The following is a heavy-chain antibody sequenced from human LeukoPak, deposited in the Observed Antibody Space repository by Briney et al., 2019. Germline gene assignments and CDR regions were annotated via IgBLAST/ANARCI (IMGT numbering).Heavy chain of an antibody. D-gene: IGHD1-26*01. J-gene: IGHJ1*01. CDR2: IYADGST. Sequence: SETLSLTCSVSGGSISSGAYFWSWIRQPAGKGLEWIGRIYADGSTNYNPSLKSRVTVSVNTSKNQFSLKLSSVTAADTAVYYCARGTREQSGSYEYFQYWGQGTLVTVSS. V-gene: IGHV4-61*02. CDR1: GGSISSGAYF. CDR3: ARGTREQSGSYEYFQY.